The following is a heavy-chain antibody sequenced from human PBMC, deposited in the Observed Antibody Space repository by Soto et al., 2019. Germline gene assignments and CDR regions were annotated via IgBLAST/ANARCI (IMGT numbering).Heavy chain of an antibody. J-gene: IGHJ4*02. D-gene: IGHD3-22*01. CDR3: ARDTGGGYDSSGYSYYFDY. V-gene: IGHV4-31*03. CDR1: GGSISSGGYY. CDR2: IYYSGST. Sequence: LSLTCTVSGGSISSGGYYWSWIRQHPGKGLEWIGYIYYSGSTYYNPSLKSRVTISVDTSKNQFSLKLSSVTAADTAVYYCARDTGGGYDSSGYSYYFDYWGQGTLVTVSS.